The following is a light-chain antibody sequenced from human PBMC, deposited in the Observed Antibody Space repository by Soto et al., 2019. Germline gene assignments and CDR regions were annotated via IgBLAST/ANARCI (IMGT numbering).Light chain of an antibody. V-gene: IGKV1-39*01. CDR2: AAS. J-gene: IGKJ4*01. CDR1: QSISNY. CDR3: QQSYSTPLT. Sequence: TQSRSSMAASAGDRLTITCQASQSISNYLNWYQQKPGKAPKLLIYAASSLQSGFPSRFSGSGYGTDFTLNISSLQPEDFATYFCQQSYSTPLTCGGGTKVEIK.